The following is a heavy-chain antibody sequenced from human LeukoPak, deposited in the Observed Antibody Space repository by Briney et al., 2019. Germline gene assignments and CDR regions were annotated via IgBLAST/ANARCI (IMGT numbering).Heavy chain of an antibody. CDR2: IKSKTDGGTT. D-gene: IGHD3-3*01. V-gene: IGHV3-15*01. J-gene: IGHJ4*02. CDR1: GFTFSNAW. Sequence: GGSLRLSCAASGFTFSNAWMSWVRQAPGKGLEWVGRIKSKTDGGTTDYAAPVKGRFTISRDDSKNTLYLQMNSLKTEDTAVYYCTTDLYYDFWSGYSRFDYWAREPWSPSPQ. CDR3: TTDLYYDFWSGYSRFDY.